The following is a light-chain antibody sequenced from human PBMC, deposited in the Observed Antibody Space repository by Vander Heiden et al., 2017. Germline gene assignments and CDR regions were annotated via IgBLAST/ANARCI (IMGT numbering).Light chain of an antibody. CDR3: HQSHTSPYT. J-gene: IGKJ2*01. CDR2: WAS. CDR1: QTVFSSGSNRNN. Sequence: DIVLPQSPHSLAVSQGEWATIDSNSSQTVFSSGSNRNNLTGFQQKPGQPPKWLIYWASTRGAGVPERFSGSGSATDFTLTISSLRAEDVAVYYCHQSHTSPYTFGQGTKLEI. V-gene: IGKV4-1*01.